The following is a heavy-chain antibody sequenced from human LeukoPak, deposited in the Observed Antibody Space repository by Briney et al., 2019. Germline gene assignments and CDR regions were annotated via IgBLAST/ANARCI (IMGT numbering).Heavy chain of an antibody. J-gene: IGHJ4*02. CDR1: GYTFTSYG. CDR3: ARDLFAIVGATTYDY. V-gene: IGHV1-18*01. Sequence: GASVKVSCKASGYTFTSYGISWVRQAPGQGLEWMGWISAYNGNTNYAQKLQGRVTMTTDTSTSTVYMKLRSLRSDDTAVYYCARDLFAIVGATTYDYWGQGTLVTVSS. CDR2: ISAYNGNT. D-gene: IGHD1-26*01.